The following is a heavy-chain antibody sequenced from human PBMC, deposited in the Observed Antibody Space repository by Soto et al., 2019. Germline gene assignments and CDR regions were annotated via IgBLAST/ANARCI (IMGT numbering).Heavy chain of an antibody. CDR2: VYQSGSS. V-gene: IGHV4-30-2*01. J-gene: IGHJ3*01. D-gene: IGHD2-15*01. CDR3: ARDWGYCSSSSCREPAFDV. CDR1: GGSVNSGGFS. Sequence: SETLSLTCAVSGGSVNSGGFSWNWIRQPPGKGLEWIGYVYQSGSSYYNPSLRSRVSISLDRSKNQFSLTLNPVTAADTAVYYCARDWGYCSSSSCREPAFDVWGQGTVVTVSS.